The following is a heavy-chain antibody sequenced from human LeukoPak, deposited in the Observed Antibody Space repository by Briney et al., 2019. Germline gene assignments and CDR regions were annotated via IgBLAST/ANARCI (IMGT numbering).Heavy chain of an antibody. V-gene: IGHV1-69*13. D-gene: IGHD1-1*01. J-gene: IGHJ4*02. CDR2: IIPIFGTA. Sequence: SVKVPCKASGGTFSSYAISWVRQAPGQGLEWMGGIIPIFGTANYAQKFQGRVTITADESTSTAYMELSSLRSEDTAVYYCAYLRTNQPVALWGQGTLVTVSS. CDR3: AYLRTNQPVAL. CDR1: GGTFSSYA.